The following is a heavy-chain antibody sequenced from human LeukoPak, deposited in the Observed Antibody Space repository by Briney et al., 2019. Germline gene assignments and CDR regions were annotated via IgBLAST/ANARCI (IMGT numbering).Heavy chain of an antibody. CDR1: GFTFSSYA. CDR3: VKDYSSSWKVFDY. Sequence: GGSLRLSCAASGFTFSSYAMSWVRGAPGKGLEWVSAISGSGGSTYYADSVKGRFTISRDNSKNTLYLQMNSLRAEDTAVYYCVKDYSSSWKVFDYWGQGTLVTVSS. J-gene: IGHJ4*02. V-gene: IGHV3-23*01. CDR2: ISGSGGST. D-gene: IGHD6-13*01.